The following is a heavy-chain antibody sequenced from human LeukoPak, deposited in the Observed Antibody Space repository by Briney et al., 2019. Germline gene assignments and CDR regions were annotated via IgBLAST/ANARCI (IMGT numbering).Heavy chain of an antibody. J-gene: IGHJ4*02. CDR2: IIPIFGTA. D-gene: IGHD2-15*01. Sequence: APGXXXEWMGGIIPIFGTANYAQKFQGRVTITADESTSTAYMELSSLRSEDTAVYYCAIENVVVYYFDYWGQGTLVTVSS. V-gene: IGHV1-69*01. CDR3: AIENVVVYYFDY.